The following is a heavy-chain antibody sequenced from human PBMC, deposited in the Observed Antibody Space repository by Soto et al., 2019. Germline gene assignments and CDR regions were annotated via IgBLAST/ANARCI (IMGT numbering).Heavy chain of an antibody. CDR3: ARGGKSSSSHYYYGMDV. V-gene: IGHV1-46*01. CDR1: GYTFTSYY. Sequence: ASVKVSCKASGYTFTSYYMHWVRQAPGQGLEWMGIINPSGGSTSYAQKFQGRVTMTRDTSTSTVYMELSSLRSEDTAVYYCARGGKSSSSHYYYGMDVWGQGTTVTVSS. CDR2: INPSGGST. D-gene: IGHD6-6*01. J-gene: IGHJ6*02.